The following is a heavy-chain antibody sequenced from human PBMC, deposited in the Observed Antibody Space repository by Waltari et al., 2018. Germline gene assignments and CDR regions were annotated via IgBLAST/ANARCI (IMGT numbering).Heavy chain of an antibody. V-gene: IGHV1-2*02. CDR2: INPNSGCT. Sequence: QVQLVQSGAEVKKPGASVKVSCKASGYTFTGYYMHWVRQAPGQGLEWMGRINPNSGCTNRAQKFQGSVTKTRDTSISTAYMEPGRLRSDDTAVEYCARVPLMATVTTDDYWGQGTLVTVSS. J-gene: IGHJ4*02. CDR1: GYTFTGYY. CDR3: ARVPLMATVTTDDY. D-gene: IGHD4-17*01.